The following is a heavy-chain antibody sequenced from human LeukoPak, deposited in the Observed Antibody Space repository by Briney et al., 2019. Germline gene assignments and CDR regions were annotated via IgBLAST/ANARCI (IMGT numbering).Heavy chain of an antibody. D-gene: IGHD2-2*01. V-gene: IGHV4-34*01. CDR1: GGSFSDYY. CDR2: INHSGTT. Sequence: PSETLSLTCAVCGGSFSDYYWNWVRQPPGKGVEGIGEINHSGTTNYNPSLKSRVTISVDTSKNQFSLRLSAVTAADTAVYHCARGLRLPSRSAPAVPHVWAKGTTVTVSA. CDR3: ARGLRLPSRSAPAVPHV. J-gene: IGHJ6*04.